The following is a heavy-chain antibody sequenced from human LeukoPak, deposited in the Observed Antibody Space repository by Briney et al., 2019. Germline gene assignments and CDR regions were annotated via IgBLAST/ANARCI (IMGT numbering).Heavy chain of an antibody. CDR3: ARDSERAYYYDSSGYYPADYFDY. J-gene: IGHJ4*02. CDR1: GGTFSSYA. D-gene: IGHD3-22*01. CDR2: IIPIFGIA. Sequence: SVKVSCKASGGTFSSYAISWVRQAPGQGLEWMGRIIPIFGIANYAQKFQGRVTITADKSTSTAYMERSSLRSEDTAVYYCARDSERAYYYDSSGYYPADYFDYWGQGTLVTVSS. V-gene: IGHV1-69*04.